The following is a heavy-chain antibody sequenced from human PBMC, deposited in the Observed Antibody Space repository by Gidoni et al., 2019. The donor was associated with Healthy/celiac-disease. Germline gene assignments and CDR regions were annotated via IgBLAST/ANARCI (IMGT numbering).Heavy chain of an antibody. V-gene: IGHV3-30-3*01. D-gene: IGHD2-15*01. Sequence: QVQLVESGGGVVQPGRSLRLSCAASGFTFSSYAMHWVRQAPGKGLEWVAVISYDGSNKYYADSVKGRFTISRDNSKNTLYLQMNSLRAEDTAVYYCARESRDIPGDYWGQGTLVTVSS. CDR3: ARESRDIPGDY. CDR1: GFTFSSYA. J-gene: IGHJ4*02. CDR2: ISYDGSNK.